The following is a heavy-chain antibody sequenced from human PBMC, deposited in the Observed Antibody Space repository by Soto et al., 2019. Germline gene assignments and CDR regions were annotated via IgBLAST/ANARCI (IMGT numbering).Heavy chain of an antibody. CDR3: GRGGLAAIGRAFDI. V-gene: IGHV4-59*13. J-gene: IGHJ3*02. D-gene: IGHD3-9*01. Sequence: SETLSLTCSVSGGSITSYYWNWIRQPPGKGPEWIGDIQDSGRSRCNPSLKNRVTISLDTSKNQFSLNLSSVTAADTAMYYCGRGGLAAIGRAFDIWGQGTMVTVSS. CDR2: IQDSGRS. CDR1: GGSITSYY.